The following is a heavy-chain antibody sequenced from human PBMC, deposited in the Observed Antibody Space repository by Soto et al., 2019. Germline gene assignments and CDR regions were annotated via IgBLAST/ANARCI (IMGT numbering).Heavy chain of an antibody. D-gene: IGHD1-20*01. CDR1: GYTFTSYD. CDR3: AREINWKGVAY. Sequence: QVQLVQSGAEVKKPGASVKVSCKASGYTFTSYDINWVRQATGQGLGWMGWMNPTSGNTGYAQKFQXXVTMTRNTSISTAYMELSSLRSEDTAVYYCAREINWKGVAYWGQGTLVTVSS. V-gene: IGHV1-8*01. CDR2: MNPTSGNT. J-gene: IGHJ4*02.